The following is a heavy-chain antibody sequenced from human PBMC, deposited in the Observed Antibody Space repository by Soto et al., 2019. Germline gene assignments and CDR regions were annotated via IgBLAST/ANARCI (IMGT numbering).Heavy chain of an antibody. Sequence: ASVKVSCKTSGYIFTGYYVHWVRQAPGQGLEWMGWLNPNSGDTNYAPKFRGRVTMTSDMSTTTAYMELTRLTSAARAVYYCARGRSGLLAGAHFWGRGTL. J-gene: IGHJ4*02. CDR2: LNPNSGDT. CDR3: ARGRSGLLAGAHF. CDR1: GYIFTGYY. D-gene: IGHD3-10*01. V-gene: IGHV1-2*02.